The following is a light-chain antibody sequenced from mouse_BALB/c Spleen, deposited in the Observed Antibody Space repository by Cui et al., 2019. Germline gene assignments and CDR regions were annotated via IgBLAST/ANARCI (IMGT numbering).Light chain of an antibody. V-gene: IGKV4-80*01. CDR2: STS. Sequence: QIVLTQSLAIMSVSLGEETTLTCSACSGVSYMHWYQQKSGTSPKLLIYSTSNLASGVPSRFSGSGSGTFYSLTISSVEAEDAADYYCHQWSSYPWTFGGGTKLEIK. CDR1: SGVSY. J-gene: IGKJ1*01. CDR3: HQWSSYPWT.